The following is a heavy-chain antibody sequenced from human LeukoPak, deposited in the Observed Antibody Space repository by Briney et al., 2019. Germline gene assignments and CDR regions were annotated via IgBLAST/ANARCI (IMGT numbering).Heavy chain of an antibody. CDR1: GYTFTSYY. J-gene: IGHJ4*02. D-gene: IGHD5-24*01. CDR3: ARGRRDGYNTPYFDY. CDR2: INPSGGST. Sequence: ASVKVSCNASGYTFTSYYMHWVRQAPGQGLEWMGIINPSGGSTSYAQKFQGRVTMPRDTSTSTVYMELSSLRSEDTAVYYCARGRRDGYNTPYFDYWGQGTLVTVSS. V-gene: IGHV1-46*01.